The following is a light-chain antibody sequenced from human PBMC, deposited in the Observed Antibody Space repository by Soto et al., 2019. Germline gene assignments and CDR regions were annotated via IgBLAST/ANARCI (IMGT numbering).Light chain of an antibody. CDR2: EVS. CDR1: SSDVGGYNY. CDR3: CSYAGSYTHV. Sequence: QSVLTQPASVSGSPGQSITISCTGTSSDVGGYNYVSWYQQHPGKAPKLMIFEVSNRPSGVSIRFSGSKSGNTASLTISGLQAEDEADYYCCSYAGSYTHVFGTGTKLTVL. V-gene: IGLV2-14*01. J-gene: IGLJ1*01.